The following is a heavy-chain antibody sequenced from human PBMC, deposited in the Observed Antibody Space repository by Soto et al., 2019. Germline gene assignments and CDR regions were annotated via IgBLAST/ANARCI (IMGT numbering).Heavy chain of an antibody. Sequence: PSETMSVTCTVAGGTISSSSYYWGWIRQPPGKGLEWIGSIYYSGSTYYNPSLKSRVTISVDTSKNQFSLKLSSVTAADTAVYYCARHRYYFDYWGQGTLVTVSS. CDR1: GGTISSSSYY. V-gene: IGHV4-39*01. J-gene: IGHJ4*02. CDR3: ARHRYYFDY. CDR2: IYYSGST.